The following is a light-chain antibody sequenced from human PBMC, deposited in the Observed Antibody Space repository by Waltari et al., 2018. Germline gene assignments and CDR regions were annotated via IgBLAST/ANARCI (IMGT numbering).Light chain of an antibody. CDR2: AAS. J-gene: IGKJ3*01. Sequence: DIQMTQSPSSLSASLGDRVTITCRASQSISSYLNWYQQKPGKAPKLLIYAASSLQSGVPSRFSGSGSGTDFTLTISSLQPEDFATYYCQQSYSTPLTFGPGTKGDIK. CDR1: QSISSY. CDR3: QQSYSTPLT. V-gene: IGKV1-39*01.